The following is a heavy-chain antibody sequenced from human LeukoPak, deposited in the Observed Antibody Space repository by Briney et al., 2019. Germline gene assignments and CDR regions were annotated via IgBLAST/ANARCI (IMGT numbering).Heavy chain of an antibody. CDR1: GFTFSSYA. J-gene: IGHJ4*02. D-gene: IGHD3-10*01. V-gene: IGHV3-23*01. Sequence: GGSLRLSCAASGFTFSSYAMSGVRQAPGKGLEWVSAISGSGGSTYYADSVKGRFTISRDNSKNTLYLQMNSLRAEDTAVYYCAKSPIYYYGSGSYFDYWGQGTLVTVSS. CDR3: AKSPIYYYGSGSYFDY. CDR2: ISGSGGST.